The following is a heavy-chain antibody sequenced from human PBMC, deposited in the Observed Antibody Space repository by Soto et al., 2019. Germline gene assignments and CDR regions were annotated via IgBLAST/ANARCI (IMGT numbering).Heavy chain of an antibody. CDR3: ARGIPDSRGWSNWFDP. D-gene: IGHD6-19*01. CDR1: GDSISSINNY. V-gene: IGHV4-30-4*01. Sequence: PSETLYLTCTVSGDSISSINNYWSWIRQPPGEGLEWIGFISYSGTTSYSPSLKSRVAISLDTSKNQFSLSLNFVTAADTAVYYCARGIPDSRGWSNWFDPWGRGTLVTVSS. CDR2: ISYSGTT. J-gene: IGHJ5*02.